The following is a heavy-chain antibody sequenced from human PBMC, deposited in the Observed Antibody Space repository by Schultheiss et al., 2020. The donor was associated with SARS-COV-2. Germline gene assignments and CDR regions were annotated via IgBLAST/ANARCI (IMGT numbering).Heavy chain of an antibody. Sequence: SETLSLTCTVSGGSISSGDYYWSWIRQHPGKGLEWIGYIYNSGSTYYNPSLKSRVTISVDTSKNQFSLKLSSVTAADTAVYYCARNRDQGFDSWGQGTLVTVSS. V-gene: IGHV4-30-4*01. CDR2: IYNSGST. J-gene: IGHJ4*02. CDR3: ARNRDQGFDS. CDR1: GGSISSGDYY.